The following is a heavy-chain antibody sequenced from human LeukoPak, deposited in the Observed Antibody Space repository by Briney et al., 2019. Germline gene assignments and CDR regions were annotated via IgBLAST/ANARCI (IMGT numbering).Heavy chain of an antibody. V-gene: IGHV1-18*01. CDR3: ARAVAARTEFDY. D-gene: IGHD6-6*01. Sequence: ASVKVSCKASGYTFTIYGMSWVRQAPGQGLEWMGWISAYNGNTNYAQKLQGRVTMTTDTSTSTAYMELRSLRSDDTAIYYCARAVAARTEFDYWGQGTLVTVSS. CDR1: GYTFTIYG. J-gene: IGHJ4*02. CDR2: ISAYNGNT.